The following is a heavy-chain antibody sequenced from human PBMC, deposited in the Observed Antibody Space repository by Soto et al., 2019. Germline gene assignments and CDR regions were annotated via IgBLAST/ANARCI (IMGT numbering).Heavy chain of an antibody. Sequence: EVQLLESGGGLVQPGGALRLTCATSGFSFSTYAMTWVRQAPGKGLEWVSGISESGGGTYYTYSVKGRFTISRANSQSPLYLQMTRARSQDAAVYFSAQARSIAAYQTTAFDYWGQGALVTVSS. CDR2: ISESGGGT. CDR3: AQARSIAAYQTTAFDY. D-gene: IGHD6-6*01. V-gene: IGHV3-23*01. CDR1: GFSFSTYA. J-gene: IGHJ4*02.